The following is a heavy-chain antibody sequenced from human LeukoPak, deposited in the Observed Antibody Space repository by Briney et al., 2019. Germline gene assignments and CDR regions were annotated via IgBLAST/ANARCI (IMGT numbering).Heavy chain of an antibody. CDR2: INPNSGGT. CDR1: GYTFTGYY. CDR3: ARGEPSYSSSSPRYYYYYMDV. V-gene: IGHV1-2*02. J-gene: IGHJ6*03. D-gene: IGHD6-6*01. Sequence: ASVKVSCKASGYTFTGYYMHWVRQAPGQGLEWMGWINPNSGGTNYAQKFQGRVTMTRDTSISTAYMELSRLRSDDTAVYYCARGEPSYSSSSPRYYYYYMDVWGKGTTVTVSS.